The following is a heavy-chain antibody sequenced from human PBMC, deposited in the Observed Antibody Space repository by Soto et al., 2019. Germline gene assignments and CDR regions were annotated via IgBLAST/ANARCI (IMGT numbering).Heavy chain of an antibody. CDR2: IKQDGSEK. CDR3: AKSPYFLRGTLDY. V-gene: IGHV3-7*03. CDR1: GFTFSRYW. Sequence: PGGSLRLSCAASGFTFSRYWMSWVRQAPGKGLEWVANIKQDGSEKYYVDSVKGRFTISRDNAKNSLYLQMNSLRAEDTAVYYCAKSPYFLRGTLDYWGKGTLVTVSS. D-gene: IGHD3-9*01. J-gene: IGHJ4*02.